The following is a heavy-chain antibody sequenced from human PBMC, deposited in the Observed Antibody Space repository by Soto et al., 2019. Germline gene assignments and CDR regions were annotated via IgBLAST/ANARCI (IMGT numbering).Heavy chain of an antibody. CDR3: TTVVYDSSGYYYFFIYDRGSAFDI. D-gene: IGHD3-22*01. CDR2: IKSKTDGGTT. Sequence: GGSLRLSCAASGFTFSNAWMNWVRQAPGKGLEWVGRIKSKTDGGTTDYAAPVKGRFTISRDDSKNTLYLQMNSLKTEDTAVYYCTTVVYDSSGYYYFFIYDRGSAFDIWGQGTMVTVSS. CDR1: GFTFSNAW. J-gene: IGHJ3*02. V-gene: IGHV3-15*07.